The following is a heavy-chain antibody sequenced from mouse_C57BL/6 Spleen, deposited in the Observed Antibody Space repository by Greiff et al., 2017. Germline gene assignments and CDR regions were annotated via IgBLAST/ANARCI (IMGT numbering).Heavy chain of an antibody. CDR1: GYTFTGYW. CDR3: ARRIITTVVATRYFDV. D-gene: IGHD1-1*01. CDR2: ILPGSGST. V-gene: IGHV1-9*01. Sequence: VMLVESGAELMKPGASVKLSCKATGYTFTGYWIEWVKQRPGHGLEWIGEILPGSGSTNYNEKFKGKATFTADTSSNTAYMQLSSLTTEDSAIYYCARRIITTVVATRYFDVWGTGTTVTVSS. J-gene: IGHJ1*03.